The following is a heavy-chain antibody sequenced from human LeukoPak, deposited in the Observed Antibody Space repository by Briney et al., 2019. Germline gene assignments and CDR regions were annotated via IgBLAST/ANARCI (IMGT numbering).Heavy chain of an antibody. CDR2: IESKTEGGTT. CDR3: TAPIVGTTRLDY. Sequence: GVPFRLSCAASGFTFSNAWMSWVRQAPGKGLEWVGRIESKTEGGTTAYAAPVKGRFTISRDDSKSTLFLQMNSLKTEDTAVYYCTAPIVGTTRLDYWGQGTLVTVFS. J-gene: IGHJ4*02. CDR1: GFTFSNAW. V-gene: IGHV3-15*04. D-gene: IGHD1/OR15-1a*01.